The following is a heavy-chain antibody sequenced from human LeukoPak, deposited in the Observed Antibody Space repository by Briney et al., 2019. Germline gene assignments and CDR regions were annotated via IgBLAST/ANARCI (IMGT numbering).Heavy chain of an antibody. D-gene: IGHD3-10*01. CDR1: GGTFSSYA. CDR2: IIPIFGTA. CDR3: ERSVVTSPRTYGSGSRYWYFDL. V-gene: IGHV1-69*05. Sequence: ASVKVSCKASGGTFSSYAISWVRQAPGQGLEWMGGIIPIFGTANYAQKFQGRVTITTDESTSTAYMELSSLRSEDTAVYYCERSVVTSPRTYGSGSRYWYFDLWGRGTLVTVSS. J-gene: IGHJ2*01.